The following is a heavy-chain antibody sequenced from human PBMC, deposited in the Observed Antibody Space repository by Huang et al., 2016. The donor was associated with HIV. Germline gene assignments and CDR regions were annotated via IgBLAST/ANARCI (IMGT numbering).Heavy chain of an antibody. J-gene: IGHJ4*02. CDR3: ARQDFGGGGEFYFDY. V-gene: IGHV4-30-4*08. CDR1: GGSISSGGYY. D-gene: IGHD2-21*01. Sequence: QVHLQESGPGLVKPSQTLSLPFTVSGGSISSGGYYWTWIRQPPGQGLEWMGYIYYRWRTYCNPSLNSRVITSVGTSKNQCSRKLTSVTAADTAVYYCARQDFGGGGEFYFDYWGQGTLVTVSS. CDR2: IYYRWRT.